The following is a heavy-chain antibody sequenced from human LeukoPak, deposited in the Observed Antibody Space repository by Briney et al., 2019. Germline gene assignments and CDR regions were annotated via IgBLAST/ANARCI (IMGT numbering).Heavy chain of an antibody. D-gene: IGHD3-3*01. Sequence: SGGSLRLSCAASGFSFSIHDMTWVRQAPGEGLGWVSTISNSDNSTYYAASVKGRFTFSKDNSKNPLYLQMNSLRAEDTAIYYCAKGLGVVIDFLVFDNWGPGTLVTVSS. CDR3: AKGLGVVIDFLVFDN. CDR2: ISNSDNST. V-gene: IGHV3-23*01. CDR1: GFSFSIHD. J-gene: IGHJ4*02.